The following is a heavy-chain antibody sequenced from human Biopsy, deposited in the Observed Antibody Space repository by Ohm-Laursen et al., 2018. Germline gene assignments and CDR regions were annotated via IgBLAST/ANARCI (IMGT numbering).Heavy chain of an antibody. J-gene: IGHJ5*02. CDR2: IFYRGST. CDR1: GSSISNNNYY. V-gene: IGHV4-39*01. Sequence: PGTLSLTCTVSGSSISNNNYYWGWIRQPPGKGLEWIGSIFYRGSTHYKPSLKSRVNISVDTSKNQFSLKLNSVTAADTAVYYCARDYDTSGYYYVSWGQGTLVTVSS. D-gene: IGHD3-22*01. CDR3: ARDYDTSGYYYVS.